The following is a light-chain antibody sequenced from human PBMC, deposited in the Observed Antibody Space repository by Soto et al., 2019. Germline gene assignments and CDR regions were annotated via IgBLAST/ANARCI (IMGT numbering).Light chain of an antibody. V-gene: IGLV2-14*01. CDR1: SSDVGAYNY. J-gene: IGLJ2*01. CDR3: TSYTSITNVVV. Sequence: QSALTQPASVSGSPGQSITISCTGTSSDVGAYNYVSWYQQHPGKAPKLIIYDVSNRPSGVSNRFSGSKSGNTASLTISGLQAEDEAGYYCTSYTSITNVVVFGGWTKVTVL. CDR2: DVS.